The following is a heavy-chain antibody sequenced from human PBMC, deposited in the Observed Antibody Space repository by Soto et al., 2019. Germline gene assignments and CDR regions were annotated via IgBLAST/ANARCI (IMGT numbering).Heavy chain of an antibody. V-gene: IGHV1-18*01. CDR3: ARDRELRFLEWLGTLDV. D-gene: IGHD3-3*01. CDR1: GYTFTSYG. J-gene: IGHJ6*04. CDR2: ISAYNGNT. Sequence: ASVKVSCKASGYTFTSYGISWVRQAPGQGLEWMGWISAYNGNTNYAQKLQGGVTMTTDTSTSTAYMELRSLRSDDTAVYYCARDRELRFLEWLGTLDVWGKGTTVTVSS.